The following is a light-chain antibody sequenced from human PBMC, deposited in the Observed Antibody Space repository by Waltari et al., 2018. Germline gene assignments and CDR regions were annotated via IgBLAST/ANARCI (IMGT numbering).Light chain of an antibody. CDR3: QQFKNYALT. J-gene: IGKJ4*01. CDR2: EAS. Sequence: DIQMTQSTSTLSASVGDRVTITCRASEHINSWLAWYQQKPGKAPKLLIYEASSLESGVPARFSGSGSGTEFTLSITSLQPDDFATYYCQQFKNYALTFGGGTKVEIK. V-gene: IGKV1-5*03. CDR1: EHINSW.